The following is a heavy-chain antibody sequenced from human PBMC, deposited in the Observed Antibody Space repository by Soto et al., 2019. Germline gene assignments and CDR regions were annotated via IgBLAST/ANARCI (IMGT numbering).Heavy chain of an antibody. CDR2: IYYSGST. CDR3: ARDKNSSGWYWFDP. J-gene: IGHJ5*02. D-gene: IGHD6-19*01. CDR1: GGSVSSGSYY. V-gene: IGHV4-61*01. Sequence: SETLSLTCTVSGGSVSSGSYYWSWIRQPPGKGLEWIGYIYYSGSTNYNPSLKSRVTISVDTSKNQFSLKLSSVTAADTAVYYCARDKNSSGWYWFDPWGQGTLVTVYS.